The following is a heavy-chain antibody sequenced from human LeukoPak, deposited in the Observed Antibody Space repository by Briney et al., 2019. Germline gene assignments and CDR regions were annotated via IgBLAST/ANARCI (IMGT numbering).Heavy chain of an antibody. CDR1: GFTFSSYA. CDR2: ISGSGGST. Sequence: GGSLRLSCAASGFTFSSYAMSWVRQAPGKGLEWVSDISGSGGSTYYADSVKGRFTISRDNSKNTLCLQMNSLRAEDTALYYCAKEILTGRYYGMDVWGKGTTVTVSS. CDR3: AKEILTGRYYGMDV. D-gene: IGHD3-9*01. V-gene: IGHV3-23*01. J-gene: IGHJ6*04.